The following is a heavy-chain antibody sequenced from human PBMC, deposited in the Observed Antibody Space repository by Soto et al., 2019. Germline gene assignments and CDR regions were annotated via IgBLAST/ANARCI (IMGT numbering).Heavy chain of an antibody. D-gene: IGHD3-9*01. CDR1: GFTFSEYS. V-gene: IGHV3-64D*06. Sequence: GECLKICCSASGFTFSEYSMHWVRHAPGKGLQYVSTISSDGDITYYADSVKGRFTISRDNSTKTLYLQMNSLRPEDTAVYHCVKVSTFYDILTGYYSTNFFDPWGQGTLVTVSS. J-gene: IGHJ5*02. CDR3: VKVSTFYDILTGYYSTNFFDP. CDR2: ISSDGDIT.